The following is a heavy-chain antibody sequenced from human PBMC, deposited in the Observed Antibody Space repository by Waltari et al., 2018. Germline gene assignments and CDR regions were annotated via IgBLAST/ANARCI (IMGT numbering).Heavy chain of an antibody. J-gene: IGHJ4*02. CDR2: IFYSGWT. CDR3: ARVANSGYDDRGHFDF. V-gene: IGHV4-61*10. CDR1: GDAIRGGAYH. D-gene: IGHD5-12*01. Sequence: QVQLQESGPGLVKPSETLSPTCTVSGDAIRGGAYHWSWIRQPARKGLGWIGDIFYSGWTNYSPSLKSRVTMSVDTSKNQFSLKLSSVTAADTAVYFCARVANSGYDDRGHFDFWGQGTLVTVSS.